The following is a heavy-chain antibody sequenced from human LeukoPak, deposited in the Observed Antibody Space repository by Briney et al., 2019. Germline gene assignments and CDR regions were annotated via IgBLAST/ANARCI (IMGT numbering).Heavy chain of an antibody. J-gene: IGHJ4*02. CDR3: AGGLRLGELSSKAVDY. Sequence: PDTLALTCTVSGGSISSYYWSWIRQPPGKGLEWIGYIYYSGSTNYNPSLKNRVTISVVTSKNQFSLKMSSVTAADTAVYYCAGGLRLGELSSKAVDYWGKGTLVTVSS. D-gene: IGHD3-16*02. CDR2: IYYSGST. V-gene: IGHV4-59*07. CDR1: GGSISSYY.